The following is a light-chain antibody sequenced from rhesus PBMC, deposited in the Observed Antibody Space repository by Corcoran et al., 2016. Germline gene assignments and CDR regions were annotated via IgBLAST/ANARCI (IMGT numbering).Light chain of an antibody. CDR3: QQYSSRPYS. Sequence: DIQMTQSPSSLSASVGDTVTITCRASQGISSLLAWYQQKPGKAPNLLFYTASSLQRGVPSRFSGCGAWTDFTLTISSLQSEDFATYYCQQYSSRPYSFGQGTKVEIK. J-gene: IGKJ2*01. CDR1: QGISSL. V-gene: IGKV1-22*01. CDR2: TAS.